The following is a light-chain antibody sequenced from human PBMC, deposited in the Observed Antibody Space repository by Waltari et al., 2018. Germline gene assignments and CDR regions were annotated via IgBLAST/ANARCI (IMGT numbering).Light chain of an antibody. V-gene: IGKV4-1*01. J-gene: IGKJ3*01. CDR1: QSVLYSSNNKNY. Sequence: DIVMTRXXDSLAGSLCERATINCXXSQSVLYSSNNKNYLAWYQQKPGQPPKLLIDWASTRESGVPDRXSGSGSGTDFTLTIXXLQAEDVXVYYCQQYHSIPITXGXGXKVDIK. CDR2: WAS. CDR3: QQYHSIPIT.